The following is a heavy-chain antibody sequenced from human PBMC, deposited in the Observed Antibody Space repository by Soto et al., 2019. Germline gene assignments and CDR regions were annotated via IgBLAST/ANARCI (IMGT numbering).Heavy chain of an antibody. Sequence: GGSLRLSCAASGFTFSSYGMHWVRQAPGKGLEWVAVISYDGSNKYYADSVKGRFTISRDNSKNTLYLQMNSLRAEDTAVYYCAKDESIAARLCDYWGQGTLVTVSS. CDR1: GFTFSSYG. CDR3: AKDESIAARLCDY. D-gene: IGHD6-6*01. V-gene: IGHV3-30*18. CDR2: ISYDGSNK. J-gene: IGHJ4*02.